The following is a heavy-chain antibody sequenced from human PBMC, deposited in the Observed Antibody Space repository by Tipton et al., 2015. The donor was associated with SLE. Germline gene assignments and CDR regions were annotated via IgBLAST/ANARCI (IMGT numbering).Heavy chain of an antibody. CDR2: IYPSDSDT. Sequence: QSGAEVKKPGESLKISCKGSGFSFTSYWIGWVRQMPGSGLEWMGIIYPSDSDTRYSPSFQGQVTISVNNSFSTAYQKWSSLQASDTAMYYCAGSETIAALVPFDIWGQGTMLTVSS. CDR3: AGSETIAALVPFDI. D-gene: IGHD6-6*01. CDR1: GFSFTSYW. J-gene: IGHJ3*02. V-gene: IGHV5-51*03.